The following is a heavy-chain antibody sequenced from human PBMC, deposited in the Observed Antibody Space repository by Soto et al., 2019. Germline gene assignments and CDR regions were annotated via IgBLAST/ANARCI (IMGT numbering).Heavy chain of an antibody. J-gene: IGHJ5*02. CDR2: ISAYNGNT. CDR1: GYTFTSYG. V-gene: IGHV1-18*01. D-gene: IGHD3-10*01. Sequence: QVQLVQSGAEVKKPGASVKVSCKASGYTFTSYGISWVRQAPGQGLEWMGWISAYNGNTNYAQKLQGRVTMTTDTSTSTAYMELRSLRSDDTAVYYCARDWITMVRGGSAWVWFDPWGQGTLVTVSS. CDR3: ARDWITMVRGGSAWVWFDP.